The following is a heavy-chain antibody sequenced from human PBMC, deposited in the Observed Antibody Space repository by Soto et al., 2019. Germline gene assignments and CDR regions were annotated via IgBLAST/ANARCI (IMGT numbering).Heavy chain of an antibody. CDR3: ARDWFGELSFDY. CDR1: GFTFSSYG. CDR2: IWYDGSNK. V-gene: IGHV3-33*01. D-gene: IGHD3-10*01. Sequence: PGGSLRLSCAASGFTFSSYGMHWVRQAPGKGLEWVAVIWYDGSNKYYADSVKGRFTISRDNSKNTLYLQMNSLRAEDTAVYYCARDWFGELSFDYWGQGTLVTVSS. J-gene: IGHJ4*02.